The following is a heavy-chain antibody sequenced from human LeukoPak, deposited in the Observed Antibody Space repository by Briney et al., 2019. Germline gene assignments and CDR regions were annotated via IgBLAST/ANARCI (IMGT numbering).Heavy chain of an antibody. CDR3: AMDYYDSSGYYRPDY. Sequence: PSETLSLTCTVSGGSISSYYWSWIRQPPGKGLEWIGYIYYSGSTNYNPSLKSRVTISADTSKNQFSLKLSSVTAADTAVYYCAMDYYDSSGYYRPDYWGQGTLVTVSS. CDR2: IYYSGST. CDR1: GGSISSYY. D-gene: IGHD3-22*01. J-gene: IGHJ4*02. V-gene: IGHV4-59*01.